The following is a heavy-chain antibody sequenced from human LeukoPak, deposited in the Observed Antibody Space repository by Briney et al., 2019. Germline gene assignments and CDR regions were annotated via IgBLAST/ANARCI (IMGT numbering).Heavy chain of an antibody. CDR1: GFTFNTYW. D-gene: IGHD3-10*02. CDR3: ARDLRTLDLFGELNY. J-gene: IGHJ4*02. Sequence: GGSLRLSCAASGFTFNTYWMNWVRQAPGKGLEWVANIKQDGSEKYYVDSVKGRFTISRDNTEKSLYLQMNSLRAEDTGVYYCARDLRTLDLFGELNYWGQGTLVTVSS. V-gene: IGHV3-7*01. CDR2: IKQDGSEK.